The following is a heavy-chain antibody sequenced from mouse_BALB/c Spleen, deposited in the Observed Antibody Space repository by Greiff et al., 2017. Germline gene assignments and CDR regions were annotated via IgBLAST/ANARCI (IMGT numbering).Heavy chain of an antibody. CDR1: GYTFTSYY. D-gene: IGHD1-1*01. V-gene: IGHV1S81*02. CDR3: TRWRTTGPYYYAMDY. Sequence: QVQLQQSGAELVKPGASVKLSCKASGYTFTSYYMYWVKQRPGQGLEWIGEINPSNGGTNFNEKFKSKATLTVDKSSSTAYMQLSSLTSEDSAVYYCTRWRTTGPYYYAMDYWGQGTSVTVSS. J-gene: IGHJ4*01. CDR2: INPSNGGT.